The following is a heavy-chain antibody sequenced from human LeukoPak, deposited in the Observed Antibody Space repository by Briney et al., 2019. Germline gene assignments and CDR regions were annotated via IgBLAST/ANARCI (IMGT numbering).Heavy chain of an antibody. Sequence: SETLSLTCTVSGGSISSYYWSWIRQPPGKGLEWIGYIYYSGSTNYNPSLKSRVTISVDTSRNHFSLKLSSVTAADAAVYYCARDERRRDGYNYAEVWGQGTLVTVSS. J-gene: IGHJ4*02. V-gene: IGHV4-59*01. CDR3: ARDERRRDGYNYAEV. CDR1: GGSISSYY. D-gene: IGHD5-24*01. CDR2: IYYSGST.